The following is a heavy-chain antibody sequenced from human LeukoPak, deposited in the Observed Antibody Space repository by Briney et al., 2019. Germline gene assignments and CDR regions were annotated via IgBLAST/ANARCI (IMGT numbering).Heavy chain of an antibody. CDR3: ARAYSSSWYYNWFDP. J-gene: IGHJ5*02. Sequence: SETLSLTCGVSGGSISSYYWGWIRQPPGKGLEWIGSIYNSGSTYYNPSLKSRVTISVDTSKNQFSLKLRSVTAADTAMYYCARAYSSSWYYNWFDPWGQGTLVTVSS. CDR2: IYNSGST. V-gene: IGHV4-38-2*01. CDR1: GGSISSYY. D-gene: IGHD6-13*01.